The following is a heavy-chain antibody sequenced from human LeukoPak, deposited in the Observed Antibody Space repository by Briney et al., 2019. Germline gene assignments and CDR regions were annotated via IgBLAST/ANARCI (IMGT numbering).Heavy chain of an antibody. CDR3: ASSSGYYGSRYYFDY. J-gene: IGHJ4*02. Sequence: AGGSLRLSCAASGFTSSSYSMNWVRQAPGKGLEWVSSISSSSSYIYYADSVKGRFTISRDNAKNSLYLQMNSLRAEDTAVYYCASSSGYYGSRYYFDYWGQGTLVTVSS. CDR2: ISSSSSYI. V-gene: IGHV3-21*01. CDR1: GFTSSSYS. D-gene: IGHD3-22*01.